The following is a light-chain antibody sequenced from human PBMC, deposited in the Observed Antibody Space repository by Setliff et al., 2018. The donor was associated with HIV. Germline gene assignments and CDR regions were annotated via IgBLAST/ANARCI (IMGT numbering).Light chain of an antibody. CDR1: SSNIGSNT. V-gene: IGLV1-44*01. J-gene: IGLJ1*01. CDR2: KNN. Sequence: QSVLTQPPPASGTPGQRVTISCSGGSSNIGSNTVNWYQQVPGTAPKLLIYKNNQRPSGVPDRFSGSKSGTSASLAISGLQSEDEADYYCAAWDASLIRYVFGTGTKVTVL. CDR3: AAWDASLIRYV.